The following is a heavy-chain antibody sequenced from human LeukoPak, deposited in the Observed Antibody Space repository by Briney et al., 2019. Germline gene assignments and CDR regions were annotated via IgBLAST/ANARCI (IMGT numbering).Heavy chain of an antibody. J-gene: IGHJ4*02. D-gene: IGHD4-17*01. CDR1: GFTFSDKW. CDR3: ARSLAVTRGAFDY. Sequence: GGSLRLSCVASGFTFSDKWMSWVRQAPGKGPEWVASIKKDGSQKYYVDSVKGRFTISRDNAQNSLYLQMNSLRAEDTAVYYCARSLAVTRGAFDYWGQGTLVTVSS. CDR2: IKKDGSQK. V-gene: IGHV3-7*01.